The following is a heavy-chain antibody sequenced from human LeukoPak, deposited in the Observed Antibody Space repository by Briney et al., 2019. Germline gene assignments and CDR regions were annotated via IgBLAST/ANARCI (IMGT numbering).Heavy chain of an antibody. D-gene: IGHD4-17*01. Sequence: SQTLSLTCTVSGGSISSGGYYWSWIRQHPGKGLEWIGYIYYSGSTYYNPSLKSRVTISVDTSKNQFSLKLSSVTAADTAVYYCARVWYGTTFYVGYWGQGTLVTVSS. CDR2: IYYSGST. J-gene: IGHJ4*02. CDR3: ARVWYGTTFYVGY. CDR1: GGSISSGGYY. V-gene: IGHV4-31*03.